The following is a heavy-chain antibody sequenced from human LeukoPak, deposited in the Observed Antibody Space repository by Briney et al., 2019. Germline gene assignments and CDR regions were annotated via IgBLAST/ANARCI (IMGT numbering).Heavy chain of an antibody. CDR3: ARRTLVRGVVGNWFDP. D-gene: IGHD3-10*01. V-gene: IGHV4-59*01. J-gene: IGHJ5*02. CDR2: IYYSGTT. CDR1: HGSISGFY. Sequence: SETLSLTCTVSHGSISGFYWTWIRQSPGKGLEWLGYIYYSGTTNYNPSLKSRVTISIDTSKKQFSLKLSSVTAADTAVYYCARRTLVRGVVGNWFDPWGQGTLVTVSS.